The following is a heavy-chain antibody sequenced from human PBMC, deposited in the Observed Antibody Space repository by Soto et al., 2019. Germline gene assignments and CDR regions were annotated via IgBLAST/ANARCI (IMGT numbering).Heavy chain of an antibody. CDR1: GGSISSGGYY. Sequence: QVQLQESGPGLVKPSQTLSLTCTVSGGSISSGGYYWSWIRQHPGKGLEWIGYIYYSGSTYYNPSLKSRVTISVDTSKNQFSLKLSSVTAADTAVYYCARDRVSSSDHHYYYYGMDVWGQGTTVTVSS. CDR3: ARDRVSSSDHHYYYYGMDV. J-gene: IGHJ6*02. D-gene: IGHD6-6*01. CDR2: IYYSGST. V-gene: IGHV4-31*03.